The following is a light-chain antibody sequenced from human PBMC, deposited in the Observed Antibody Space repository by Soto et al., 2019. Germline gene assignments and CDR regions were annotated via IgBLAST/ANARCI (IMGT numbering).Light chain of an antibody. V-gene: IGKV2-30*01. Sequence: DIVMTQSPFSLPVTLGQPASISCRSSQSLVDSDGNTFLNWFQQRPGHSPRRLIHKVSDRDSGVPDRFSGSGSGTDFTLRISRVEAEDVGVYYCMQGRQWPYTFGQGTKLEIK. J-gene: IGKJ2*01. CDR1: QSLVDSDGNTF. CDR2: KVS. CDR3: MQGRQWPYT.